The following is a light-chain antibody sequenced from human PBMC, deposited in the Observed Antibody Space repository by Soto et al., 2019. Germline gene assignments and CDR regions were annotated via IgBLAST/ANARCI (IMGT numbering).Light chain of an antibody. V-gene: IGKV1-5*01. CDR2: AAS. Sequence: DIQMTQSPSTLSASVGDRVTITCRASQSISIWLAWYQQKPGKAPKILIYAASTLESGVPSRFSATVSGTEFSLTITSLQPEDFATYYCQQYYSSTITFGQGTRLEI. CDR1: QSISIW. J-gene: IGKJ5*01. CDR3: QQYYSSTIT.